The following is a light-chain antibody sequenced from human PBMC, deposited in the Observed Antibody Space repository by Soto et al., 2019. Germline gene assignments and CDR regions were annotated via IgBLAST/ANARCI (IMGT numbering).Light chain of an antibody. V-gene: IGKV3-20*01. CDR1: QSVSSSY. Sequence: EIVLTQSPGTLSLSPGERATLSCRASQSVSSSYLAWYQQKPGQAPRLLIYGASSRDTGIPDRFSGSGSGTDFTLTISRLEPEDFAVYYCHQYDSSPLTVGGGTKVEIK. J-gene: IGKJ4*01. CDR3: HQYDSSPLT. CDR2: GAS.